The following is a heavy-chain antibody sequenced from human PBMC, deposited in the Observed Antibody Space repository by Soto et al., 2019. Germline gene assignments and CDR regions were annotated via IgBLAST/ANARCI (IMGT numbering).Heavy chain of an antibody. CDR2: IYWDDDK. J-gene: IGHJ5*02. D-gene: IGHD3-16*02. V-gene: IGHV2-5*02. Sequence: SGPTLVKPTQTLTLTCTFSGFSLSTSGVGVGWIRQPPGKALEWLALIYWDDDKRYSPSLKSRVTITKDTSKNQVVLTMTNMDPVDTATYYCAHSGIMITFGGVIPPERGFDPWGQGTLVTVSS. CDR1: GFSLSTSGVG. CDR3: AHSGIMITFGGVIPPERGFDP.